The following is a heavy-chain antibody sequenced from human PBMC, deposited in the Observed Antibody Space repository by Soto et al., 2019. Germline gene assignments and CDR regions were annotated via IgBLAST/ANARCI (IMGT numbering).Heavy chain of an antibody. D-gene: IGHD5-18*01. CDR2: IWYHGTTK. CDR3: ARDVDTTSHLNWFDP. Sequence: PGGSLRLSCEVSGFSLSRYGMHWVRQAPGKGLEWVAVIWYHGTTKNYADSVKGRFTISRDISKNTVYLQMDSLEVEDTAVYYCARDVDTTSHLNWFDPWGQGVVVTVSS. CDR1: GFSLSRYG. J-gene: IGHJ5*02. V-gene: IGHV3-33*01.